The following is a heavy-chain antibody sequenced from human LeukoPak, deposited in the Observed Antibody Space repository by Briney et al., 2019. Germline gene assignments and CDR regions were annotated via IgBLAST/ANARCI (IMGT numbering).Heavy chain of an antibody. V-gene: IGHV1-69*13. J-gene: IGHJ4*02. CDR1: GYTFTSYG. CDR3: ARGDYCGGDCFYMDY. D-gene: IGHD2-21*02. CDR2: IIPIFGTA. Sequence: GASVKVSCKASGYTFTSYGISWVRQAPGQGLEWMGGIIPIFGTANYAQKFQGRVTITADESTSTAYMELSSLRSEDTAVYYCARGDYCGGDCFYMDYWGQGTLVTVSS.